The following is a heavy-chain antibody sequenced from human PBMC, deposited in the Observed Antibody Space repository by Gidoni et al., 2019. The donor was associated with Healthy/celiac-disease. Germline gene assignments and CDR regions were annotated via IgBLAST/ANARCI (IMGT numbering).Heavy chain of an antibody. CDR3: ARGRMRGFGVVTNWFDP. CDR1: GGSFSGYY. Sequence: QVQLQQWGAGLLKPSETLSLTCAVYGGSFSGYYWSWFRQPPGKGLEWIGEINHSGSTNYNPSLKSRVTISVDTSKNQFSLKLSSVTAADTAVYYCARGRMRGFGVVTNWFDPWGQGTLVTVSS. D-gene: IGHD3-3*01. J-gene: IGHJ5*02. CDR2: INHSGST. V-gene: IGHV4-34*01.